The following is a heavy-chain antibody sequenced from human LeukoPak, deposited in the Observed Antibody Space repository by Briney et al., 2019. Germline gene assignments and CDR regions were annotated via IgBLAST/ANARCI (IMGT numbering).Heavy chain of an antibody. Sequence: SVKVSCKASGGTFSSYAISWVRQAPGQGLEWMGRIIPIFGTANYAQKFQGRVTITTDESTSTAYVELSSLRSEDTAVYYCARPLRSGYYYNAFDIWGQGTMVTVSS. CDR1: GGTFSSYA. CDR2: IIPIFGTA. D-gene: IGHD3-22*01. V-gene: IGHV1-69*05. CDR3: ARPLRSGYYYNAFDI. J-gene: IGHJ3*02.